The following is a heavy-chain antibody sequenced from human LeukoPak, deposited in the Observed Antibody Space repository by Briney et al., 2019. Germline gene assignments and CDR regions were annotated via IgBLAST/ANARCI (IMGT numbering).Heavy chain of an antibody. D-gene: IGHD5-18*01. CDR1: GFTFSSYS. J-gene: IGHJ6*03. CDR3: ARAPDVVDTAIADYYYYYYMDV. CDR2: ISSSSSYI. Sequence: GGSLRLSCAVSGFTFSSYSMNWVRQAPGKGLEWVSSISSSSSYIYYADSVKGRFTISRDNAKNSLYLQMNSLRAEDTAVYYCARAPDVVDTAIADYYYYYYMDVWGKGTTVTVSS. V-gene: IGHV3-21*01.